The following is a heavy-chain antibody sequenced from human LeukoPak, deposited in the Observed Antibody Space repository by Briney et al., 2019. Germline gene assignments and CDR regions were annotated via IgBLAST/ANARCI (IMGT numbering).Heavy chain of an antibody. J-gene: IGHJ2*01. D-gene: IGHD6-19*01. CDR3: TKGKDFFDNSGQWEYWCFDL. CDR2: INPNTSAT. V-gene: IGHV1-2*02. CDR1: GFNFTDYY. Sequence: ASVKVSCKASGFNFTDYYIHWVRQAPGQGLEWMGWINPNTSATSYAEKFQGRVTMTRDPSISTAHMELSSLRSGDTAVYYCTKGKDFFDNSGQWEYWCFDLWGRGTLVTVSS.